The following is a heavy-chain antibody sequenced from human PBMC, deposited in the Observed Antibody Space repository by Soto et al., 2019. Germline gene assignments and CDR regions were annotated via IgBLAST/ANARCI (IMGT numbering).Heavy chain of an antibody. CDR2: IDPSGGST. D-gene: IGHD1-20*01. CDR1: GYTFTNYY. J-gene: IGHJ4*02. Sequence: QVQLVQSGAEVKKPGASVKVSCKASGYTFTNYYMHWVRQAPGQGLEWMGIIDPSGGSTSYEQKFQGRVTMTRDTPTSTVYMEVSSLRSEDTAVYYCARSHNWRLGQNWGQGTLVTVSS. V-gene: IGHV1-46*01. CDR3: ARSHNWRLGQN.